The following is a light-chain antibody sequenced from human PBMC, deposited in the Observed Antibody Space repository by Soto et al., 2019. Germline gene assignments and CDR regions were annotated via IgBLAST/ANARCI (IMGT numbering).Light chain of an antibody. CDR2: DAY. CDR3: QQRSDSPPLT. Sequence: EVVLTQSPATLSLSPGDRATLSCRASQSVFGYLAWYQHKPGQAPGLLIYDAYKRATGVPARFSGSGSETDFSLIISSLEPEDFAVYYCQQRSDSPPLTFGGGTKVEIK. V-gene: IGKV3-11*01. J-gene: IGKJ4*01. CDR1: QSVFGY.